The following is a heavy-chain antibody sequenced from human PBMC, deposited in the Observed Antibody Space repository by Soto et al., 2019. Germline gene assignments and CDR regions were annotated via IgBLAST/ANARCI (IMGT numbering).Heavy chain of an antibody. CDR1: GFTFSSYA. CDR2: ISGSGGNT. V-gene: IGHV3-23*01. CDR3: AKDRLTIGTTVRFDP. Sequence: EVQLLESGGGLAQPGESLRLSCAASGFTFSSYAMSWVRQTPGKGLEWVSSISGSGGNTYYADSVKGRFTISRDNSKNTLYLQMNSLRAEDAAVYYCAKDRLTIGTTVRFDPWGQGTLVTVSS. J-gene: IGHJ5*02. D-gene: IGHD1-1*01.